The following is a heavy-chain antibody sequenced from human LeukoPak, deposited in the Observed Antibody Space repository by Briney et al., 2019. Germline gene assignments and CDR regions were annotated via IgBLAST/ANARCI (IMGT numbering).Heavy chain of an antibody. CDR2: FDPEDGET. CDR3: ATLDDFWSGSHEESYYYYYMDV. J-gene: IGHJ6*03. Sequence: ASAKVSCKVSGYTLTELSMHWVRQAPGKGLEWMGGFDPEDGETIYAQKFQGRVTMTEDTSTDTAYMELSSLRSEDTAVYYCATLDDFWSGSHEESYYYYYMDVWGKGTTVTVSS. V-gene: IGHV1-24*01. CDR1: GYTLTELS. D-gene: IGHD3-3*01.